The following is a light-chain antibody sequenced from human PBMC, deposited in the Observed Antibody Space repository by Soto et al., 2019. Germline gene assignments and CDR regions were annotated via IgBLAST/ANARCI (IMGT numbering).Light chain of an antibody. CDR2: FEA. V-gene: IGKV3-11*01. Sequence: ELVLTQSPATLSLSPGERATLSCRASQSISNIIASCQQQHGQAPPRLLYFEAATGTAIPDGFIGSGCGTGVFITISSSVHEDDAVDYYYQQNDWSPYTFGQGTKVDIK. CDR1: QSISNI. CDR3: YQQNDWSPYT. J-gene: IGKJ1*01.